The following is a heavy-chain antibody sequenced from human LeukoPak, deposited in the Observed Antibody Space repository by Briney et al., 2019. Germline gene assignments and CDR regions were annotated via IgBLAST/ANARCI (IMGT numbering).Heavy chain of an antibody. CDR1: GDSISSYY. Sequence: ETLSLTCTVSGDSISSYYWSWIRQPPGKRLEWIGYIYYTGSTNYNSSLKSRVSISVDTSKNHFSLNLSSVTAADTAVYYCVRSGPYWNYYGMDVWGQGTTVAVSS. CDR3: VRSGPYWNYYGMDV. J-gene: IGHJ6*02. V-gene: IGHV4-59*01. D-gene: IGHD2-8*02. CDR2: IYYTGST.